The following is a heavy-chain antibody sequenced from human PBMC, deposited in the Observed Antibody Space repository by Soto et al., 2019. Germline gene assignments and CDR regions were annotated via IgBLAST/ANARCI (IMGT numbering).Heavy chain of an antibody. D-gene: IGHD5-12*01. V-gene: IGHV2-5*02. J-gene: IGHJ4*02. CDR2: IFWDDDK. Sequence: QITLKESGPTLVKPTQTLTLTCTFSGFSLSTRGVGVAWIRQPPGKALEWLALIFWDDDKWYSPSLRSRLTITEDTSKNQVVLNMTNMDPVDTATYYCAHRPRGYAYYLDYWGQGTLVTVSS. CDR1: GFSLSTRGVG. CDR3: AHRPRGYAYYLDY.